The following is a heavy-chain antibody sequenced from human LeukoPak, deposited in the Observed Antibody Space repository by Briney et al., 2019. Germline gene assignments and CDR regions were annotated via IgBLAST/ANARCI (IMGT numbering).Heavy chain of an antibody. CDR1: GGSFSGYY. D-gene: IGHD4-17*01. CDR2: INHSGST. J-gene: IGHJ5*02. V-gene: IGHV4-34*01. Sequence: SETLSLTCAVYGGSFSGYYWSWIRQPPGKGLEWIGEINHSGSTNYNPSLKSRVTISIDMSKNQFSVKLSSVTAADTAVYYCAGGYTVTTLWFDPWGQGTLVTVSS. CDR3: AGGYTVTTLWFDP.